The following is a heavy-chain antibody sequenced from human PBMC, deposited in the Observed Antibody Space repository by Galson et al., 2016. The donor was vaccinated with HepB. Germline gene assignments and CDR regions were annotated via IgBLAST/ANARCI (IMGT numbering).Heavy chain of an antibody. CDR3: ARDGPLSYFDF. V-gene: IGHV3-21*01. CDR1: GFSFKLWT. Sequence: SLRLSCAASGFSFKLWTLSWVRQAPGKGPEWLSSINPSGSQICYSESVRGRFTISRDNANNSLYLHMSSLRVDDTAVYYCARDGPLSYFDFWGQGTLVAVSS. J-gene: IGHJ4*02. CDR2: INPSGSQI.